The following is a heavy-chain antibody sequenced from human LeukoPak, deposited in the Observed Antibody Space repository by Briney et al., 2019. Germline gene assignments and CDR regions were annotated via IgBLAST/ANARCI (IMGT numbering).Heavy chain of an antibody. Sequence: GRSLRLSCAASGFTFSSYGMHWVRQAPGKGLEWVAVIWYDGSNKYYADSVKGRFTISRDNSKNTLYLQMNSLRAEDTAVYYCARDPANSGSYLDYWGQGTLVTVSS. CDR3: ARDPANSGSYLDY. D-gene: IGHD1-26*01. CDR1: GFTFSSYG. V-gene: IGHV3-33*01. J-gene: IGHJ4*02. CDR2: IWYDGSNK.